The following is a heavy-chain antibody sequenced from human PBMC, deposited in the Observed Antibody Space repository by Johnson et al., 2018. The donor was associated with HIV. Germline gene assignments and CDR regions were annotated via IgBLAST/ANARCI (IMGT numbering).Heavy chain of an antibody. J-gene: IGHJ3*02. CDR2: IRRRASGATT. D-gene: IGHD1-7*01. V-gene: IGHV3-49*03. Sequence: VQLVESGGDLVQPGRSLRLSCTTSGFTFGDYAISWFRQAPGKGLEEVGFIRRRASGATTHYAASVKGRFTISRDDSKSIAYLQMNSLKTEDTAVYYCTTTNLELMDDAFDIWGQGTMVTVSS. CDR1: GFTFGDYA. CDR3: TTTNLELMDDAFDI.